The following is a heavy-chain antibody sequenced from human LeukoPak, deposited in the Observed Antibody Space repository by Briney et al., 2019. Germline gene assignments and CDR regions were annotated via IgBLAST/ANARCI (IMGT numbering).Heavy chain of an antibody. J-gene: IGHJ4*02. D-gene: IGHD3-10*01. CDR1: GFTFSDYS. CDR2: ISGSTNYI. Sequence: GGSLRLSCAASGFTFSDYSMNWVRQAPGKGLEWVSSISGSTNYIYYADSLKGRFTISRDNAKNSLYLQMNSLRAEDTAVYYCARGEYGSGSYHIDYWGQGTLVTVSS. CDR3: ARGEYGSGSYHIDY. V-gene: IGHV3-21*01.